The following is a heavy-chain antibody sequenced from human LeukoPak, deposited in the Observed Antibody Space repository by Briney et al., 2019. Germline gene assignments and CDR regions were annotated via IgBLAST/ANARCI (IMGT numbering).Heavy chain of an antibody. CDR2: INPNSGGT. CDR1: GYTFTGYY. CDR3: ARDLVGSNYYDSSGYFNWFDP. Sequence: ASVKVSCKASGYTFTGYYMHWVRQAPGQGLEWMGWINPNSGGTNYARKFQGRVTMTRDTSISTAYMELSRLRSDDTAVYYCARDLVGSNYYDSSGYFNWFDPWGQGTLVTVSS. D-gene: IGHD3-22*01. V-gene: IGHV1-2*02. J-gene: IGHJ5*02.